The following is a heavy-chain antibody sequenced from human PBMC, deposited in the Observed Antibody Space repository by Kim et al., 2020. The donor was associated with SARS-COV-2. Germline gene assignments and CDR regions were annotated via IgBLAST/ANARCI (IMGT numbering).Heavy chain of an antibody. CDR2: INHSGST. D-gene: IGHD3-10*01. Sequence: SETLSLTCAVYGGSFSGYYWSWIRQPPGKGLEWIGEINHSGSTNYNPSLKSRVTISVDTSKNQFSLKLSSVTAADTAVYYCARASMVQGVIINPYYYYGMDVWSQGTTVTVSS. V-gene: IGHV4-34*01. CDR3: ARASMVQGVIINPYYYYGMDV. CDR1: GGSFSGYY. J-gene: IGHJ6*02.